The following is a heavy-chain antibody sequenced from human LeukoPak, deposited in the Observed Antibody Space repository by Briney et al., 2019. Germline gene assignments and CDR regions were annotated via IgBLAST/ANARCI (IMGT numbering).Heavy chain of an antibody. J-gene: IGHJ3*02. CDR1: GDSISSYY. Sequence: SETLSLTCTVPGDSISSYYWSWIRQPPGKVLGWVGYIYYSGSTNYNPSLKSRITISVDTSKNQFSLKLSSVTAADTAVYYCHMVRENDAFDIWGQGTLVTVSS. CDR2: IYYSGST. CDR3: HMVRENDAFDI. V-gene: IGHV4-59*08. D-gene: IGHD3-10*01.